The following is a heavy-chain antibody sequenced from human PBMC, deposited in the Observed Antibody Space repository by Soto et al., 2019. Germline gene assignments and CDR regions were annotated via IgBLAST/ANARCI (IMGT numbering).Heavy chain of an antibody. D-gene: IGHD6-19*01. CDR1: GGYIISYY. V-gene: IGHV4-39*01. CDR3: ARQVVDGTVAGAGSFDY. Sequence: ETLSLPWTVSGGYIISYYGVCILKPPGKGLEWIGSFYYTGSTYYNPSLKSRVTISGDTSGKQFSLKLSSVTAADTAVYYCARQVVDGTVAGAGSFDYWVQGTLVTVSS. CDR2: FYYTGST. J-gene: IGHJ4*02.